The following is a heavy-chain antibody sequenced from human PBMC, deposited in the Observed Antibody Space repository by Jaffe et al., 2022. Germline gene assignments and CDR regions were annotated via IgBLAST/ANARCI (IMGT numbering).Heavy chain of an antibody. CDR3: VRRSVTGSYYTGYYFDY. CDR2: IYPGDSDT. D-gene: IGHD1-26*01. CDR1: GYSFTSYW. V-gene: IGHV5-51*03. Sequence: EVQLVQSGAEVKKPGESLKISCKGSGYSFTSYWIGWVRQMPGKGLEWMGIIYPGDSDTRYSPSFQGQVTISADKSISTAYLQWSSLKASDTAMYYCVRRSVTGSYYTGYYFDYWGQGTLVTVSS. J-gene: IGHJ4*02.